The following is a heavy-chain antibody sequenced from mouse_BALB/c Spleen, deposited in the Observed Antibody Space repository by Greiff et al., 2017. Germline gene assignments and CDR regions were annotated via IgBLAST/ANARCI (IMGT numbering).Heavy chain of an antibody. CDR2: IWAGGST. CDR3: ARELRRYWYFDV. V-gene: IGHV2-9*02. J-gene: IGHJ1*01. Sequence: VKLMESGPGLVAPSQSLSITCTVSGFSLTSYGVHWVRQPPGKGLEWLGVIWAGGSTNYNSALMSRLSISKDNSKSQVFLKMNSLQTDDTAMYYCARELRRYWYFDVWGAGTTVTVSS. CDR1: GFSLTSYG. D-gene: IGHD1-2*01.